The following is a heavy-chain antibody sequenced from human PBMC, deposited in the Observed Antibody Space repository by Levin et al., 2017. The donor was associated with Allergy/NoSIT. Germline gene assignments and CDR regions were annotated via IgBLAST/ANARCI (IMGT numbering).Heavy chain of an antibody. D-gene: IGHD3-16*02. J-gene: IGHJ5*02. V-gene: IGHV4-39*01. CDR1: GGSISSSSYY. Sequence: GSLRLSCTVSGGSISSSSYYWGWIRQPPGKGLEWIGSIYYSGSTYYNPSLKSRVTISVDTSKNQFSLKLSSVTAADTAVYYCATIPPIRLGELSLGDQYNWFDPWGQGTLVTVSS. CDR3: ATIPPIRLGELSLGDQYNWFDP. CDR2: IYYSGST.